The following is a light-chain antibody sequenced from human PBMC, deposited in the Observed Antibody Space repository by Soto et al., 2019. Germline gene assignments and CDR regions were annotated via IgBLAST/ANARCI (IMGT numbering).Light chain of an antibody. CDR2: GAS. J-gene: IGKJ4*01. CDR1: QSVISS. Sequence: EIVVTQSPALVSVSPGERVTLSCRASQSVISSLAWYQQKLGQAPRLLIYGASTRATGIPARFSGSGSGTEFFLNISSLQSEDSAIYYCQHYNNWLGTLGGGNKVEIK. V-gene: IGKV3-15*01. CDR3: QHYNNWLGT.